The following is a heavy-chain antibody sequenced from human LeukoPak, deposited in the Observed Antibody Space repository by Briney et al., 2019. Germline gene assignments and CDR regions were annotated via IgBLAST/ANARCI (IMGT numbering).Heavy chain of an antibody. CDR3: ARQYGRPYDY. CDR2: IYPGDSDT. D-gene: IGHD4-17*01. J-gene: IGHJ4*02. Sequence: GESLKISCKGSGYTFSSSWIGWVRQMPGKGLEWMGIIYPGDSDTRYSPSFQGQVTISDDKSINTAYLQWSSLKATDTGMYFCARQYGRPYDYWGQGTLVTVSS. V-gene: IGHV5-51*01. CDR1: GYTFSSSW.